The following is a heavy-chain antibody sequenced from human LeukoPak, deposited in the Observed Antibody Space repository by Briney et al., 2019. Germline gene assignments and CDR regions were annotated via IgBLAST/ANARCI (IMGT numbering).Heavy chain of an antibody. V-gene: IGHV3-30*18. Sequence: GRSLRLSCAASGFTFSSYGMHWVRQAPGKGLEWVAVISYDGSNKYYADSVKGRFTISRDNSKNTLYLQMNSLRAEDTAVYYCAKGASYYGMDVWGQGTLVTVSS. CDR1: GFTFSSYG. CDR2: ISYDGSNK. CDR3: AKGASYYGMDV. J-gene: IGHJ6*02.